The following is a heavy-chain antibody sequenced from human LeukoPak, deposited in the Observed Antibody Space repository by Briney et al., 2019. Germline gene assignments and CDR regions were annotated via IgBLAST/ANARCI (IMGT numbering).Heavy chain of an antibody. J-gene: IGHJ4*02. CDR2: IRNDGSDK. D-gene: IGHD2-15*01. Sequence: GSLRLSCAASGFTFSSYGMHWVRQAPGKGLEWVAFIRNDGSDKYYADSVKGRFTISRDNSKNTLYLQMNSLRTEDTAVYYCARVGYCSGGSCYHFDYWGQGTLVTVSS. V-gene: IGHV3-30*02. CDR1: GFTFSSYG. CDR3: ARVGYCSGGSCYHFDY.